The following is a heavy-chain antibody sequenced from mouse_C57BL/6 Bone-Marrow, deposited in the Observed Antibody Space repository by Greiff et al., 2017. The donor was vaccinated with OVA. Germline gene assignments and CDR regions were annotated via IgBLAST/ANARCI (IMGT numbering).Heavy chain of an antibody. J-gene: IGHJ4*01. V-gene: IGHV7-1*01. CDR2: SRNKANDYTT. CDR1: GFTFSDFY. Sequence: EVKLVESGGGLVQSGRSLRLSCATSGFTFSDFYMEWVRQAPGKGLEWIAASRNKANDYTTEYSASVKGRFIVSRDTSQSILYLQMNALRAEDTAIYYCARDAPQLGRAMDYWGQGTSVTVSS. D-gene: IGHD4-1*02. CDR3: ARDAPQLGRAMDY.